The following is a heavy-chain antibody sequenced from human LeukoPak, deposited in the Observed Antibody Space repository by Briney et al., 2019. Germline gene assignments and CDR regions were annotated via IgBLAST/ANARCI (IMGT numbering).Heavy chain of an antibody. CDR2: VYHSGST. CDR3: ARSGPYYYHYLDV. Sequence: SETLSLTCTVSGYSITSGYYWVWIRQPPGKGLEWIGAVYHSGSTYYNPSLKSRVAISVDTSKNQFSLKLYSVTAADTAVYFCARSGPYYYHYLDVWGKGTTDTVSS. CDR1: GYSITSGYY. J-gene: IGHJ6*03. V-gene: IGHV4-38-2*02. D-gene: IGHD3-10*01.